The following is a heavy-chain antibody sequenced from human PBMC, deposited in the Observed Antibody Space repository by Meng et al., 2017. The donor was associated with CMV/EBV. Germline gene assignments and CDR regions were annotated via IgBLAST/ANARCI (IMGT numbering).Heavy chain of an antibody. CDR1: GGSISSSNW. CDR3: ASEVGATTAFDY. J-gene: IGHJ4*02. CDR2: IYHSGST. Sequence: TCAVSGGSISSSNWWSWVRQPPGKGLEWIGEIYHSGSTNYNPSLKSRVTISVDKSKNQFSLKLSSATAADTAVYYCASEVGATTAFDYWGQGTLVTVSS. D-gene: IGHD1-26*01. V-gene: IGHV4-4*02.